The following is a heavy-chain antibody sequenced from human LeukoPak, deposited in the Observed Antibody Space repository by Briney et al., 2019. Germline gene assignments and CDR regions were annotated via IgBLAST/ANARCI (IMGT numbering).Heavy chain of an antibody. V-gene: IGHV6-1*01. J-gene: IGHJ3*02. D-gene: IGHD3-10*01. CDR3: ARDRGITLARGANDAFDI. Sequence: SQTLSLTCAISGDSVSSDTAAWNWIRQSPSRGLEWLGRTYYRSKWYTDYAVSLKSRTTINPDTSKNQFSLQLDSVAPEDTAVYFCARDRGITLARGANDAFDIWGQGTVVTVSS. CDR2: TYYRSKWYT. CDR1: GDSVSSDTAA.